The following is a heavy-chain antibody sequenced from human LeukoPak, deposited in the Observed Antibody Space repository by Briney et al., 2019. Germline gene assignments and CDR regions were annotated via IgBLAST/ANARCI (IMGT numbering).Heavy chain of an antibody. J-gene: IGHJ4*02. CDR3: AKDQIAVAGTRGFDY. D-gene: IGHD6-19*01. Sequence: GRSLRLPCAASGFTFDDYAMHWVRQAPGKGLEWVSGISWNSGSIGYADSVKGRFTISRDNAKNSLYLQMNSLRAEDMALYYCAKDQIAVAGTRGFDYWGQGTLVTVSS. V-gene: IGHV3-9*03. CDR2: ISWNSGSI. CDR1: GFTFDDYA.